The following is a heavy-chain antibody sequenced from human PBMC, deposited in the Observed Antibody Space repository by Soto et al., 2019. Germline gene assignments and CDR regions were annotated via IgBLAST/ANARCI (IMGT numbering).Heavy chain of an antibody. V-gene: IGHV1-18*01. CDR2: INVYNGNT. J-gene: IGHJ6*02. CDR1: GYTFTSYG. CDR3: ARDSGFRSPYYYYYGMDV. Sequence: ASVKVSCKASGYTFTSYGISWVRQAPGQGFEWMGWINVYNGNTNYAQKLQGRVTMTTDTSTSTAYLDLRSLRSDDTAVYYCARDSGFRSPYYYYYGMDVWGQGTTVTVSS. D-gene: IGHD6-25*01.